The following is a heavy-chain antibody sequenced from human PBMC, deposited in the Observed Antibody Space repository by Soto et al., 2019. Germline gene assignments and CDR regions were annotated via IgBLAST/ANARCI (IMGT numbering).Heavy chain of an antibody. J-gene: IGHJ4*02. CDR3: ARILRGIDY. Sequence: GSLRLSCAASGFTVSNNYMTWVRQAPGKGLEWVSVIYNDGTTYYGDSVKGRLTISRDNSKNTLYLQMNSLRAEDTAVYFCARILRGIDYWGQGVLVTVSS. CDR1: GFTVSNNY. D-gene: IGHD3-16*01. CDR2: IYNDGTT. V-gene: IGHV3-66*01.